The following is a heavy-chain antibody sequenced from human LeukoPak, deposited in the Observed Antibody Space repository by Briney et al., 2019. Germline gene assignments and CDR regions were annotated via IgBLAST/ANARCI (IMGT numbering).Heavy chain of an antibody. J-gene: IGHJ4*02. CDR3: ARDYYYDSSGYYTYYFDY. Sequence: ASVKVSCKASGYTFPNYHIHWVRQAPGQGLEWLGIINPNGGSASYARRFQGRVTMTRDTSTTTVYMELTSLRSEDTAVYYCARDYYYDSSGYYTYYFDYWGQGTQVTVSS. CDR2: INPNGGSA. CDR1: GYTFPNYH. D-gene: IGHD3-22*01. V-gene: IGHV1-46*01.